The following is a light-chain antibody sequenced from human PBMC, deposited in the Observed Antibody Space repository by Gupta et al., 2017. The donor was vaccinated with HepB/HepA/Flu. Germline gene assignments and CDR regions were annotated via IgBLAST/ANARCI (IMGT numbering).Light chain of an antibody. Sequence: QSALTQPASVSGSPGQSITIPCTGTSSDIGNYNFVSWYQQNPGKTPKLITYEVDKRPSGVSNRFSGSKSGNTASLTISGLQADDEADYYCCSYAGRSLVFGGGTKVTVL. CDR2: EVD. V-gene: IGLV2-23*02. J-gene: IGLJ3*02. CDR3: CSYAGRSLV. CDR1: SSDIGNYNF.